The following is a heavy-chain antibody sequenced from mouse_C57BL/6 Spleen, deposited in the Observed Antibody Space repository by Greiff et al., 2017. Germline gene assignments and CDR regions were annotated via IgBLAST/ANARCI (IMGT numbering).Heavy chain of an antibody. D-gene: IGHD1-1*01. CDR2: IDPSDSYT. CDR1: GYTFTSYW. J-gene: IGHJ2*01. Sequence: QVQLQQPGAELVRPGTSVKLSCKASGYTFTSYWMHWVRQRPGQGLEWIGVIDPSDSYTNYNQKFKGKATLTVDTSSSTAYMQLSSLTSEDSAVYYCARRGFITPFDYWGQGTTLTVSS. CDR3: ARRGFITPFDY. V-gene: IGHV1-59*01.